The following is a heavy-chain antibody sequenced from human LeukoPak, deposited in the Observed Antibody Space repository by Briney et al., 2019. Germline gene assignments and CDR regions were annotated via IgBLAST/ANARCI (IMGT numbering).Heavy chain of an antibody. Sequence: PSQTLSLTCTVPGGSISSGDYYWSWIRQPPGKGLEWIGYIYYSGSTYYNPSLKSRVTISVDTSKNQFSLKLSSVTAADTAVYYCASFFLDSSGPLPDYWGQGTLVTVSS. J-gene: IGHJ4*02. CDR3: ASFFLDSSGPLPDY. CDR1: GGSISSGDYY. V-gene: IGHV4-30-4*08. CDR2: IYYSGST. D-gene: IGHD3-22*01.